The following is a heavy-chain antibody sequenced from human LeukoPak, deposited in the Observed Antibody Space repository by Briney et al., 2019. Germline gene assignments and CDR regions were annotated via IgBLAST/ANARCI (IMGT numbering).Heavy chain of an antibody. CDR1: GFTFGDYA. V-gene: IGHV3-21*01. J-gene: IGHJ1*01. Sequence: GGSLRLSCTACGFTFGDYAMSWFRQAPGKGLEWVSSISSSGSYIYYADSMQGRFTISRDNSKNSLFLQMNSLRAEDTAVYYCARGLYPDYYVSSGSSPPEHWGQGTLVTVSS. CDR2: ISSSGSYI. CDR3: ARGLYPDYYVSSGSSPPEH. D-gene: IGHD3-22*01.